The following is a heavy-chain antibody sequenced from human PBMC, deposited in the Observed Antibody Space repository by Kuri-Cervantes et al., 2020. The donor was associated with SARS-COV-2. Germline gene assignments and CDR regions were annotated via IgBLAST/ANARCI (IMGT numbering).Heavy chain of an antibody. CDR3: ARDSITMVQGVTSDAFDI. D-gene: IGHD3-10*01. CDR2: ISSSGSTI. CDR1: GFTFDDYA. Sequence: GESLKISCAASGFTFDDYAMHWVRQAPGKGLEWVSYISSSGSTIYYADSVKGRFTISRDNAKNSLYLQMNSLRAEDTAVYYCARDSITMVQGVTSDAFDIWGQGTMVTVSS. J-gene: IGHJ3*02. V-gene: IGHV3-11*01.